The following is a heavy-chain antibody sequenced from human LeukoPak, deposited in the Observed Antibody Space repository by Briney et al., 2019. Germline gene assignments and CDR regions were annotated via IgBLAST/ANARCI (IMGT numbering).Heavy chain of an antibody. J-gene: IGHJ6*03. D-gene: IGHD6-13*01. CDR3: ARTDGDSSSWMSDYYYYMDV. CDR1: GFTFSSYS. V-gene: IGHV3-48*01. CDR2: ISSSSSTI. Sequence: SGGSLRLSCAASGFTFSSYSMNWVRQAPGKGLEWVSYISSSSSTIYYADSVKGRFTISRDNAKNSLYLQMNSLRAEDTAVYYCARTDGDSSSWMSDYYYYMDVWGKGTTVTVSS.